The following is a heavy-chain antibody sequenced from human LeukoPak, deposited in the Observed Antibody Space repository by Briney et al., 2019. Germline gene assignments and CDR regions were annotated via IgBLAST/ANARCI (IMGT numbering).Heavy chain of an antibody. V-gene: IGHV1-2*02. CDR3: ASGDHYYDSSGYYRGDAFDI. Sequence: GASVKVSCKASGYTFTDYYMHWVRQAPGQGLEWMRWINPNSGGTNYAQKFQGRVTMTRDTSISTAYMELSRLRSDDTAVYYCASGDHYYDSSGYYRGDAFDIWGQGTMVTVSS. CDR2: INPNSGGT. D-gene: IGHD3-22*01. CDR1: GYTFTDYY. J-gene: IGHJ3*02.